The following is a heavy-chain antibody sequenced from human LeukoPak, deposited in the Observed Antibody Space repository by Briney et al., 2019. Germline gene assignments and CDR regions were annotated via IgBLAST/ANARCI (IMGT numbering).Heavy chain of an antibody. Sequence: SETLSLTCTVSGSSISSSSYYWGWIRQPPGKGLEWIGSIYYSGSTYYNPSLKSRVTISVDTSKNQFSLKLSSVTAADTAVYYCARLVATITGGFVDYWGQGTLVTVSS. CDR1: GSSISSSSYY. CDR3: ARLVATITGGFVDY. J-gene: IGHJ4*02. D-gene: IGHD5-12*01. V-gene: IGHV4-39*01. CDR2: IYYSGST.